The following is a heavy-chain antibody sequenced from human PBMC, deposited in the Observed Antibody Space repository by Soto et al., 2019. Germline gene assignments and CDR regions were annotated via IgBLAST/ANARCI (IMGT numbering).Heavy chain of an antibody. CDR3: ARDRGVGTFANWFDP. J-gene: IGHJ5*02. Sequence: ASVKVSCKASGYTFTNYGISWVRQAPGQGLEWMGWIRPYSGNTHYAQKLQGRVTMTTDTSTSTAYMELRSLRSDDTALYYCARDRGVGTFANWFDPWGQGTLVTVSS. CDR1: GYTFTNYG. V-gene: IGHV1-18*01. CDR2: IRPYSGNT. D-gene: IGHD3-10*01.